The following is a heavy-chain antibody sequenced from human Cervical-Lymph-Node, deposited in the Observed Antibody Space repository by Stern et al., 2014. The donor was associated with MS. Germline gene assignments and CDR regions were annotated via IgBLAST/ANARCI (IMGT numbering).Heavy chain of an antibody. CDR2: INPSGGST. CDR1: GNTFTSYY. V-gene: IGHV1-46*01. D-gene: IGHD4-17*01. J-gene: IGHJ6*02. CDR3: ARDRVTTTGNMDV. Sequence: VQLLESGAEVKGPGASVKVSCKASGNTFTSYYMRWVRQAPGQGLEWMGIINPSGGSTNYAQKFQGRVTMTRDTSTNTIYMELSSLRSEDTAVYYCARDRVTTTGNMDVWGQGTTVTVSS.